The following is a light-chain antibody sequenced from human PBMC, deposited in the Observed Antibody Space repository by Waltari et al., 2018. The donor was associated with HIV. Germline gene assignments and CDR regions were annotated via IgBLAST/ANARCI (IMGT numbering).Light chain of an antibody. V-gene: IGLV1-44*01. Sequence: QSVLTQPPSASGTHGQRVTISCSGSSSNIGNNPVEWYQQLPGTPPKLLIYSKSQGPSGVPVRISGSKSGASASLAIGGLQSDDEADYYCASWEDSLHGPVFGGGTKLTVL. CDR3: ASWEDSLHGPV. J-gene: IGLJ2*01. CDR1: SSNIGNNP. CDR2: SKS.